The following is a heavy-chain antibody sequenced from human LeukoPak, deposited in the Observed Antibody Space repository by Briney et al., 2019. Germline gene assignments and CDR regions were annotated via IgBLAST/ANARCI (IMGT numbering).Heavy chain of an antibody. V-gene: IGHV3-30-3*02. CDR3: ASTKKYAEYFQH. J-gene: IGHJ1*01. Sequence: GGSLRLSCAASGFTFSSYAMHWVRQAPGKGLEWVAVISYDGSNKYYADSVKGRFTISRDNSKNTLYLQMNSLRAEDTAVYYRASTKKYAEYFQHWGQGTLVTVSS. CDR2: ISYDGSNK. CDR1: GFTFSSYA.